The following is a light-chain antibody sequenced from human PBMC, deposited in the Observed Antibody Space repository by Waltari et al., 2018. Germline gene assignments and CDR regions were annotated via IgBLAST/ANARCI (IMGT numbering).Light chain of an antibody. Sequence: QSVLTQPPSVSGAPGQRVTISCTGSSSNIGAGYDVHWYQQVPGTAPNLLIYGNTNRPSGVPDRFSGSKSGTSASLAITGLQAEDEADYYCQSYDSSLSGWVFGGGTKLTVL. J-gene: IGLJ3*02. CDR3: QSYDSSLSGWV. V-gene: IGLV1-40*01. CDR1: SSNIGAGYD. CDR2: GNT.